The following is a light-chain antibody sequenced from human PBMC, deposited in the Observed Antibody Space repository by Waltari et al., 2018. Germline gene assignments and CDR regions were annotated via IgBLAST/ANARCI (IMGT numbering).Light chain of an antibody. J-gene: IGKJ2*01. CDR2: GAS. V-gene: IGKV3-15*01. CDR1: QSVSTN. Sequence: ETVMTQSPSTLSLSPGDRATLSCRASQSVSTNLAWYQKKPGQAPRLLIYGASIRATGIPARFSGRGAGTEVTLTISSLQSEDFAVYYCQQYNNWPPYIFGQGSQLEI. CDR3: QQYNNWPPYI.